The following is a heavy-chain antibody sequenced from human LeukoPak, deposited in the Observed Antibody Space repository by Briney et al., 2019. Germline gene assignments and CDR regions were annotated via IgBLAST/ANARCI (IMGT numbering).Heavy chain of an antibody. CDR3: ARAGGDDSSGYYSDY. Sequence: VASVKVSCKASGGTFSSYAISWVRQAPGQGLEWMGGIIPIFGTANYAQKFQGRVTITADKSTSTAYMELSSLRSEDTAVYYRARAGGDDSSGYYSDYWGQGTLVTVSS. CDR2: IIPIFGTA. D-gene: IGHD3-22*01. CDR1: GGTFSSYA. V-gene: IGHV1-69*06. J-gene: IGHJ4*02.